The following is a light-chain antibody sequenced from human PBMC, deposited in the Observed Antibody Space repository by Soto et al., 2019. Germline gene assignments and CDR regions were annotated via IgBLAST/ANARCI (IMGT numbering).Light chain of an antibody. CDR1: QSVSSSY. CDR3: QQYGSSTET. J-gene: IGKJ1*01. V-gene: IGKV3-20*01. Sequence: EIVLTQSPGTLSLSPGERATLSCRASQSVSSSYLAWYQQKPGQAPRPLIYGASSRATGIPDRFSGSGSGTDFTLTISRLEPEDFAVYYCQQYGSSTETFGQGTKVDIK. CDR2: GAS.